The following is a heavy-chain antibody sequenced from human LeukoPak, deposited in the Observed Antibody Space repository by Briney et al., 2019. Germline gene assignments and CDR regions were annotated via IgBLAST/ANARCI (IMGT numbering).Heavy chain of an antibody. CDR3: ATYGQVLLPFES. CDR2: IFPSGGEI. V-gene: IGHV3-23*01. D-gene: IGHD2-8*02. J-gene: IGHJ4*02. CDR1: GFTFSTFA. Sequence: PGGSLRLSCAASGFTFSTFAMIWVRQPPGKGLEWVSSIFPSGGEIHYADSVKGRFTIFRDNSKSPLTLQMNSLRAEDTAIYYCATYGQVLLPFESWGQGTLVTVSS.